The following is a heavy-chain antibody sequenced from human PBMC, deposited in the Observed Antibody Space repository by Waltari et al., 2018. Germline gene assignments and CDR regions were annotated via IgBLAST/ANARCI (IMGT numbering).Heavy chain of an antibody. CDR2: IRYDGSNK. CDR3: ATINPTGPYCGGDCYSAPDY. D-gene: IGHD2-21*01. Sequence: QVQLVESGGGVVQPWGSLRLSCAASGFTFSSYCMHWVRQAPGKVLEWVAFIRYDGSNKYYADSVKGRFTISRDNSKNTLYLQMNSLRAEDTAVYYCATINPTGPYCGGDCYSAPDYWGQGTLVTVSS. CDR1: GFTFSSYC. J-gene: IGHJ4*02. V-gene: IGHV3-30*02.